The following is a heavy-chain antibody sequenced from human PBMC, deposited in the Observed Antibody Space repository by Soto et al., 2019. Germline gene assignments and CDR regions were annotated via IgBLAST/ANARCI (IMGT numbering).Heavy chain of an antibody. CDR1: GFTFSNAW. CDR2: IKSKTDGGTT. J-gene: IGHJ3*02. Sequence: EVQLVESGGGLVKPGGSLRLSCAASGFTFSNAWMNWVRQAPGKGLEWVGRIKSKTDGGTTDYAAPVKGRFTISRDDSKNTLYQQMNSLKTEDTAVYYWTTVIPDYYDSSCYYCSIRAFDIWGQGTMVTVSS. V-gene: IGHV3-15*07. D-gene: IGHD3-22*01. CDR3: TTVIPDYYDSSCYYCSIRAFDI.